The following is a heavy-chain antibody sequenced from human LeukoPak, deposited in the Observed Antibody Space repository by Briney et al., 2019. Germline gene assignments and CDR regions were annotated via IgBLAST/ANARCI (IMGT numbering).Heavy chain of an antibody. D-gene: IGHD3-22*01. CDR3: VRGPSLSSGYTHYFDY. J-gene: IGHJ4*02. V-gene: IGHV3-7*03. Sequence: GGSLRLSCAVSGFTFRSYWMSWVRQAPGKGLEWVAKINQDGSATKHLDSVKGRFTISRDNAKNSLYLQMNSLRAEDTAVYYCVRGPSLSSGYTHYFDYWGQGTLVTVSS. CDR1: GFTFRSYW. CDR2: INQDGSAT.